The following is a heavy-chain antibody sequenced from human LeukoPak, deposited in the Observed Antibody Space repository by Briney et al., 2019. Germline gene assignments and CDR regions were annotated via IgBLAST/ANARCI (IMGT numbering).Heavy chain of an antibody. D-gene: IGHD3-10*01. V-gene: IGHV3-7*01. J-gene: IGHJ4*02. Sequence: GGSLRLSCAASGFIFSTHWMSWVRQAPGKGLEWVANIKQDGSEKYYVDSVKGRFTISRDNAKNSLFLQMNSLRFEDTAVYYCARFGGPMVRNFDFWGQGTLVTVSS. CDR1: GFIFSTHW. CDR3: ARFGGPMVRNFDF. CDR2: IKQDGSEK.